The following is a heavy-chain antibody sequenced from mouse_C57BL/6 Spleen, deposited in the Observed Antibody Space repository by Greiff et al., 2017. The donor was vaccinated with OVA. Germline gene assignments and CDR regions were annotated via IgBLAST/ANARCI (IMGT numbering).Heavy chain of an antibody. CDR2: IYPSDSET. Sequence: QVQLQQPGAELVRPGSSVKLSCKASGYTFTSYWMDWVKQRPGQGLEWIGNIYPSDSETHYNQQFKDKATLTVDKSSSTAYMQLSSLTSEDSAVYYCAIRGDYYGSSYLDYWGQGTTLTVSS. CDR3: AIRGDYYGSSYLDY. V-gene: IGHV1-61*01. CDR1: GYTFTSYW. J-gene: IGHJ2*01. D-gene: IGHD1-1*01.